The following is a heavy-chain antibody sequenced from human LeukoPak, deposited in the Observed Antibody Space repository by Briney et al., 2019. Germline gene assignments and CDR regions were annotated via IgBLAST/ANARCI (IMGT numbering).Heavy chain of an antibody. J-gene: IGHJ4*02. Sequence: PSETLSLTCAVYGGSFSGYFWSWIRQPPGKGLEWIGEIDHSGSTKYNPSLKSRVTISVDTSKNQFSLKLGSVTAADTAVYYCARSYTPMVLDYWGQGTLVTVSS. D-gene: IGHD5-18*01. CDR3: ARSYTPMVLDY. CDR2: IDHSGST. CDR1: GGSFSGYF. V-gene: IGHV4-34*01.